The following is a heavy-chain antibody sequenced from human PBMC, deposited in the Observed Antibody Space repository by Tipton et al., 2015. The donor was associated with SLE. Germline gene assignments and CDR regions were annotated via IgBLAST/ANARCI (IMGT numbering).Heavy chain of an antibody. CDR2: LYSGGRT. CDR1: GFTFSSYS. D-gene: IGHD6-6*01. J-gene: IGHJ3*02. CDR3: ARGPRPTDAFDI. Sequence: SLRLSCAASGFTFSSYSMNWVRQAPGKGLEWVSTLYSGGRTFYADSVTGRFTISRDDSKNTVYLQMNRLRTEDRAVYYCARGPRPTDAFDIWGQGTVVTVSS. V-gene: IGHV3-66*02.